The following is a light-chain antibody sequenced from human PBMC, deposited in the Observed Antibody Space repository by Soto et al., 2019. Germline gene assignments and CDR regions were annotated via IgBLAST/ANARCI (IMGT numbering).Light chain of an antibody. CDR2: DAF. CDR3: QQYNSYPWT. V-gene: IGKV1-5*01. Sequence: DIQMTQSPSTLSASVGDGVTITCRASQSINTWLAWYQQKPGKAPKLLISDAFTLESGVPSRFSGSGSGTEFTLSISSLEPEDYASYYCQQYNSYPWTFGQGTKVDIK. J-gene: IGKJ1*01. CDR1: QSINTW.